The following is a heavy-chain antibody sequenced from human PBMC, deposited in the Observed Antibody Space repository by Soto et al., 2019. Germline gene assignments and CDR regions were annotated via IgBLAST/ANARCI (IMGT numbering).Heavy chain of an antibody. Sequence: QVQLVESGGGVVQPRRSLRLSCAASGFAFSSYGMHWVRQAPGKGLEWVAVISYDGSNKYYADSVKGRFTMSRDNSKNTLYLQMNRLRAEDTAVYYCAKELGRYCSGGSCYYFDYWGQVTLVTVSS. CDR3: AKELGRYCSGGSCYYFDY. CDR2: ISYDGSNK. J-gene: IGHJ4*02. V-gene: IGHV3-30*18. D-gene: IGHD2-15*01. CDR1: GFAFSSYG.